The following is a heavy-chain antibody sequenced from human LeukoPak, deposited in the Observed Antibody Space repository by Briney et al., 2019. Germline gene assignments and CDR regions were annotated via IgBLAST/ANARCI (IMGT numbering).Heavy chain of an antibody. J-gene: IGHJ3*02. CDR1: GGSISSYY. V-gene: IGHV4-59*01. CDR3: ARDSPRGFDAFDI. Sequence: PSETLSLTCTVSGGSISSYYWSWIRQPPGKGLEWIGYIYYSGSTNYNPSLKSRVTISVDTSKNQFSLKLSSVTAADTAVYYCARDSPRGFDAFDIWGQGTMVTVSS. D-gene: IGHD5-12*01. CDR2: IYYSGST.